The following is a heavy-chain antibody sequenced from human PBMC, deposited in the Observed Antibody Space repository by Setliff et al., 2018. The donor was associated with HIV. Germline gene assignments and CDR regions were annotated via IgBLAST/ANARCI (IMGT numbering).Heavy chain of an antibody. CDR3: VRGGQYYRSTYYYYYMDV. J-gene: IGHJ6*03. CDR2: MNPISGTA. CDR1: GYTFSSND. D-gene: IGHD3-16*02. Sequence: SVKVSCKASGYTFSSNDINWVRQATGQGLEWMGWMNPISGTANYAQKFQGRVTIAADEFTSTAYMELSSLRSEDTAVYYCVRGGQYYRSTYYYYYMDVWGKGTTVTVSS. V-gene: IGHV1-69*13.